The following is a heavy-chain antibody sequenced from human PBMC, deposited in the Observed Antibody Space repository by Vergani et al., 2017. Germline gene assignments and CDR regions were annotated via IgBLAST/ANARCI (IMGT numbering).Heavy chain of an antibody. V-gene: IGHV4-59*01. CDR1: GGSISSYY. CDR3: AGESYSSGWYYFDY. J-gene: IGHJ4*02. D-gene: IGHD6-19*01. Sequence: QVQLQESGPGLVKPSETLSLTCTVSGGSISSYYWSWIRQPPGKGLEWIGYIYYSGRTNYNPSLKSRVTILVDTSKNQFSLKLSSVTAADTAVYYCAGESYSSGWYYFDYWGQGTLVTVSS. CDR2: IYYSGRT.